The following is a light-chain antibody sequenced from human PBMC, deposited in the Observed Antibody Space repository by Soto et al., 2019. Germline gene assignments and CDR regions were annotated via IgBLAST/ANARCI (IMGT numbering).Light chain of an antibody. J-gene: IGKJ1*01. Sequence: EIVLTQSPGTLSLSPGERATLSCGASQSVRDSHLAWYQQKPGQAPSLLIYETSSRATGIPDRFRGSGSGTEFALTITRVEPEDVAMYFCQQYGSSPGTFGQGTKVDIK. CDR3: QQYGSSPGT. CDR2: ETS. V-gene: IGKV3-20*01. CDR1: QSVRDSH.